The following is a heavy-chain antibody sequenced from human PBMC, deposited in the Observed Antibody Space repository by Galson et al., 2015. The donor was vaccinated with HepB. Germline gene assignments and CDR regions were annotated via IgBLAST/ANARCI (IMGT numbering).Heavy chain of an antibody. CDR2: IWSDGTSK. D-gene: IGHD2-15*01. CDR3: ARDLGYCSGGSCYIFDY. Sequence: SLRLSCAASGFTFSSYDIHWVRQAPGKGLEWVALIWSDGTSKYYADSVKGRFTISRDNSKNTLYLQMNSLRAEDTAVYYCARDLGYCSGGSCYIFDYWGQGTLVTVSS. J-gene: IGHJ4*02. V-gene: IGHV3-33*01. CDR1: GFTFSSYD.